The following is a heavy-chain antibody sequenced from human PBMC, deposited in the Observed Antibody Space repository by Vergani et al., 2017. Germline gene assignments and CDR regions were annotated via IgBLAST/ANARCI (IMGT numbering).Heavy chain of an antibody. CDR1: GGSISSSSYY. CDR3: ARGMASGGVWFGELFRRAQANNWFDP. Sequence: QLQLQESGPGLVKPSETLSLTCTVSGGSISSSSYYWGWIRQPPGKGLEWIGSIYYSGSTYYNPSLKSRVTISVDTSKNQVSLKLSSVTAADTAVYYCARGMASGGVWFGELFRRAQANNWFDPWGQGTLVTVSS. V-gene: IGHV4-39*01. J-gene: IGHJ5*02. D-gene: IGHD3-10*01. CDR2: IYYSGST.